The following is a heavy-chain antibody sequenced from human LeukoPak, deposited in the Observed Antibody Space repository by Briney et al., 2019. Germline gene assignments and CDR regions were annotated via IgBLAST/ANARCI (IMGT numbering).Heavy chain of an antibody. D-gene: IGHD3-22*01. J-gene: IGHJ4*02. Sequence: SETLSLTCTVSGDSISSSSYYWVWLRQPPGKGLEWIATIHYTGSTYYNPSLKSRVTIDTSKNQFSLKLSSVTAADTAMYYCARYWGPYDNSGAYFDYWGQGTLVTVSS. V-gene: IGHV4-39*01. CDR3: ARYWGPYDNSGAYFDY. CDR2: IHYTGST. CDR1: GDSISSSSYY.